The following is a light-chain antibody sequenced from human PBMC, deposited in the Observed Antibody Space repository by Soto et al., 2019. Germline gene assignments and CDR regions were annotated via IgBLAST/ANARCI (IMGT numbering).Light chain of an antibody. CDR2: GNI. CDR1: SSDIGAGYD. CDR3: QSYDSRLTVV. Sequence: QSVLTRPPSVSGAPGQRVTISCTGSSSDIGAGYDVHWYQQVPGTAPKLLIYGNINRPSGVPDRFSGSKSGTSASLAITGLQADDKSDYYCQSYDSRLTVVFGGGTKLTVL. V-gene: IGLV1-40*01. J-gene: IGLJ2*01.